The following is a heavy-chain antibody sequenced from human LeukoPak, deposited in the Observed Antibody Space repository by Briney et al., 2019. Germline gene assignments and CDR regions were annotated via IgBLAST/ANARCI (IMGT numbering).Heavy chain of an antibody. D-gene: IGHD1-26*01. J-gene: IGHJ4*02. CDR3: AKGASGSYHTPYDY. V-gene: IGHV3-23*01. CDR1: GFTFSSYA. CDR2: ISVSGGNT. Sequence: GGSLRLSCAASGFTFSSYAMTWVRQAPGKGLEWVSDISVSGGNTYYADSVQGRFIISRDNSKNTLNLQMNSLRVEDTAVYYCAKGASGSYHTPYDYWGQGTLVTVSS.